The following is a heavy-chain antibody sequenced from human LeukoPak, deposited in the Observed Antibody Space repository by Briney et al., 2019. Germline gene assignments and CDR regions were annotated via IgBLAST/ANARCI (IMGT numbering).Heavy chain of an antibody. CDR3: ARGSFGTDY. CDR1: GFIFRNFG. V-gene: IGHV3-33*01. Sequence: GGSLRLSCVASGFIFRNFGMHWVRQAPGKGLEWVAVIWYDGSDKYYADSVKGRFTISRDNSKNTVHLQMNSLRVEDTAVYYCARGSFGTDYWGQGTQVTVSS. D-gene: IGHD3-10*01. CDR2: IWYDGSDK. J-gene: IGHJ4*02.